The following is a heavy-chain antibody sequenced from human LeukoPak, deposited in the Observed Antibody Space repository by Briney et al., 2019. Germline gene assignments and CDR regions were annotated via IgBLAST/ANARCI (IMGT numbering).Heavy chain of an antibody. CDR3: ARDQASSSWSFDY. CDR1: GFTFSSYG. CDR2: IWYDGSNK. D-gene: IGHD6-13*01. Sequence: GRSLRLSCAASGFTFSSYGVHWVRQAPGKGLEWVAVIWYDGSNKYYADSVKGRFTISRDNSKNTLYLQMNSLRAEDTAVYYCARDQASSSWSFDYWGQGTLVTVSS. V-gene: IGHV3-33*01. J-gene: IGHJ4*02.